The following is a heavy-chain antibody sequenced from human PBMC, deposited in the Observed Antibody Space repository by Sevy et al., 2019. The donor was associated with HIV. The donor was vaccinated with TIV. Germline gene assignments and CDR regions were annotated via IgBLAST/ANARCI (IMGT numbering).Heavy chain of an antibody. CDR1: GGSFSGYY. J-gene: IGHJ4*02. V-gene: IGHV4-34*01. CDR2: INHSGST. Sequence: SETLSLTCAVYGGSFSGYYWSWIRQPPGKGLEWIGEINHSGSTNHNPSLKSRVTISVDTSKNQFSLKLSSVTAADTAVYYCARALYYDSSGYYFDYWGQGTLVTVSS. CDR3: ARALYYDSSGYYFDY. D-gene: IGHD3-22*01.